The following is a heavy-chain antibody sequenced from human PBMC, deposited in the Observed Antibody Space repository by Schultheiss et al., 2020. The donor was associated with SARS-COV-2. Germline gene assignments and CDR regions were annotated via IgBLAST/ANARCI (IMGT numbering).Heavy chain of an antibody. V-gene: IGHV3-64*01. Sequence: GGSLRLSCAASGFTFSSYAMHWVRQAPGKGLEYVSAISSNGGSTYYANSVKGRFTISRDNSKNTLYLQMNSLRAEDTAVYYCAKERAVVPATDYYYYGMDVWGQGTTVTVSS. CDR1: GFTFSSYA. CDR2: ISSNGGST. CDR3: AKERAVVPATDYYYYGMDV. D-gene: IGHD2-2*01. J-gene: IGHJ6*02.